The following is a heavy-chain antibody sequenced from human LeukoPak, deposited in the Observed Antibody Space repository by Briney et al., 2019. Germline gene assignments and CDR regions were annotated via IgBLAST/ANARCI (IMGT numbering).Heavy chain of an antibody. D-gene: IGHD1-26*01. CDR2: IIPIFGTA. CDR3: ASEFRELRDYYYYMDV. Sequence: SVKVSCKASGGTFSSYAISWVRQAPGQGLEWMGGIIPIFGTANYAQKFQGRVTITTDESTSTAYMELSSLRSEDTAVYYCASEFRELRDYYYYMDVWGKGTTVTVSS. CDR1: GGTFSSYA. V-gene: IGHV1-69*05. J-gene: IGHJ6*03.